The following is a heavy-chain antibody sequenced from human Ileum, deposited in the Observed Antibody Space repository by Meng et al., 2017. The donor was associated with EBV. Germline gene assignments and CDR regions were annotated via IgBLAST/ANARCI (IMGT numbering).Heavy chain of an antibody. CDR2: IYSGGSR. D-gene: IGHD1-26*01. V-gene: IGHV3-53*01. CDR3: AREGGAPRAFDT. Sequence: PGVGCGGGLVQPGGSLGLSCAASGFNIGSYFMAWVRQAPGKGLEWVAVIYSGGSRYYADSVKGRLTISKDNSKNIVFLQMNSLRVDDTALYYCAREGGAPRAFDTWGQGTMVTVSS. CDR1: GFNIGSYF. J-gene: IGHJ3*01.